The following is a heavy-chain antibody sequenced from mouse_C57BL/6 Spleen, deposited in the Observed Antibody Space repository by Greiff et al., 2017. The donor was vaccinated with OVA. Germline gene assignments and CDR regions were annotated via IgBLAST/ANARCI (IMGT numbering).Heavy chain of an antibody. Sequence: QVQLQQPGAELVKPGASVKVSCKASGYTFTSYWMHWVKQRPGQGLEWIGRIHPSDSDTNYNQKFKGKATLTVDKSSSTAYMQLSSLTSEDSAVYYCAGALFITTVVDAMDYWGQGTSVTVSS. D-gene: IGHD1-1*01. CDR2: IHPSDSDT. J-gene: IGHJ4*01. CDR1: GYTFTSYW. CDR3: AGALFITTVVDAMDY. V-gene: IGHV1-74*01.